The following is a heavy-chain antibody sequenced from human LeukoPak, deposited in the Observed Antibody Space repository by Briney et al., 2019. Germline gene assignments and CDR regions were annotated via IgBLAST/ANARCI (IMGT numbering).Heavy chain of an antibody. CDR2: IYSGGST. CDR3: ARDPPGYCTSSSCYSHY. D-gene: IGHD2-2*02. J-gene: IGHJ4*02. Sequence: PGGSLRLSCAASGFTVSDSYMSWVRQAPGKGLEWVSVIYSGGSTYYADSVKGRFTISRDNSNNKLYLQMSSLRAEDTAVYYCARDPPGYCTSSSCYSHYWGQGTLVTVSS. CDR1: GFTVSDSY. V-gene: IGHV3-53*01.